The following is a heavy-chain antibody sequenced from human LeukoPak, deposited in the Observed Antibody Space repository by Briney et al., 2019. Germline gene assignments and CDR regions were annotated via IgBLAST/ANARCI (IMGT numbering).Heavy chain of an antibody. CDR1: GGSISSSSYY. D-gene: IGHD4-23*01. CDR2: IYYSGST. Sequence: SETLSLTCTVSGGSISSSSYYWGWIRQPPGKGLEWIGSIYYSGSTYYNPSLKSRVTISVDTSKNQFSLKLSSVTAADTAVYYCARHCPDYGGWHGAFDIWGQGTMVTVSS. V-gene: IGHV4-39*01. CDR3: ARHCPDYGGWHGAFDI. J-gene: IGHJ3*02.